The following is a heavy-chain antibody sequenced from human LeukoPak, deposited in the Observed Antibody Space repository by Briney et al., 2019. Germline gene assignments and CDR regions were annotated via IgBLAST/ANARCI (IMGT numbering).Heavy chain of an antibody. V-gene: IGHV3-21*01. CDR3: AGGDFDWPYYMDV. CDR2: ISTSSSGYT. CDR1: GFTFSNFG. J-gene: IGHJ6*03. D-gene: IGHD3-9*01. Sequence: PGGSLRLSCVASGFTFSNFGMNWVRQAPGKGLEWVSTISTSSSGYTYYADSVKGRFTISRDDAKNSLYLQMKSLRVEDMAVYYCAGGDFDWPYYMDVWGKGTTVTVSS.